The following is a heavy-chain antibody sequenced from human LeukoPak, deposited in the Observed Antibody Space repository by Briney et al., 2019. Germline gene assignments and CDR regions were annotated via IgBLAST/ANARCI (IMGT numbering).Heavy chain of an antibody. J-gene: IGHJ4*02. CDR3: AKDRYYYDSSGYYDY. CDR2: ISGSGGST. D-gene: IGHD3-22*01. CDR1: GFTFSSYA. Sequence: GGSLRLSCAASGFTFSSYAMSWVRQAPGKGLEWVSAISGSGGSTYYADSVKGRFTISRDNSKNTLYLQMNSLRAEDTAVYYCAKDRYYYDSSGYYDYWGQGTLVTVSS. V-gene: IGHV3-23*01.